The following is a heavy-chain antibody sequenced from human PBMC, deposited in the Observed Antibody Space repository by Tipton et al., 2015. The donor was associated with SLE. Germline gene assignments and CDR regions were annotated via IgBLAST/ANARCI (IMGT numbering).Heavy chain of an antibody. J-gene: IGHJ4*02. CDR3: ASFTMVRGDY. V-gene: IGHV4-59*05. Sequence: GLVKPSETLSLTCTVSGGSISSYYWSWIRQPPGKGLEWIGSIYYSGSTYYNPSLKSRVTISVDTSKNQFSLKLSSVTAADTAVYYCASFTMVRGDYWGQGTLVTVSS. D-gene: IGHD3-10*01. CDR1: GGSISSYY. CDR2: IYYSGST.